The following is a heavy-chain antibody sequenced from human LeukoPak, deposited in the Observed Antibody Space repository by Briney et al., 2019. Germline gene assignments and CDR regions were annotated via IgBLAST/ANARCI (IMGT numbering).Heavy chain of an antibody. CDR2: IYTSGST. CDR3: ARDRGYSSGWTIDY. D-gene: IGHD6-19*01. V-gene: IGHV4-4*07. J-gene: IGHJ4*02. CDR1: GGSIRSYY. Sequence: SETLSLTCTVSGGSIRSYYWSWIRQPAGKALEWIGRIYTSGSTNYNPSLKSRVTMSVDTSKNQFSLKLSSVTAADTAVYYCARDRGYSSGWTIDYWGQGTLVTVSS.